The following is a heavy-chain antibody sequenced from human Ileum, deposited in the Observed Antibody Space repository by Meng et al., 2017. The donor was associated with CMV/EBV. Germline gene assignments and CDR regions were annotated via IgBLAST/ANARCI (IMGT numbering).Heavy chain of an antibody. CDR3: ARQSNDFWSGYYYGMDV. J-gene: IGHJ6*02. V-gene: IGHV5-51*01. CDR1: GYSFTSYW. Sequence: KVSCKGSGYSFTSYWIGWVRQMPGKGLEWMGIIYPGDSDTRYSPSFQGQGTISADKSISTAYLQWSSLKASDTAMYYCARQSNDFWSGYYYGMDVWGQGTTVTVSS. D-gene: IGHD3-3*01. CDR2: IYPGDSDT.